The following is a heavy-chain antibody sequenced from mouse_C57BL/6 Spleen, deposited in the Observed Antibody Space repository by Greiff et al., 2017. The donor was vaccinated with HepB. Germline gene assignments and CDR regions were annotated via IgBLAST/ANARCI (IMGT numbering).Heavy chain of an antibody. V-gene: IGHV14-4*01. D-gene: IGHD1-1*01. CDR3: TTPFTTVVDTRYFDV. CDR1: GFNIKDDY. CDR2: IDPENGDT. J-gene: IGHJ1*03. Sequence: EVQLQQSGAELVRPGASVKLSCTASGFNIKDDYMHWVKQRPEQGLEWIGWIDPENGDTEYASKFQGKATITADTSSNTAYLQLSSLTSEDTAVYYCTTPFTTVVDTRYFDVWGTGTTVTVSS.